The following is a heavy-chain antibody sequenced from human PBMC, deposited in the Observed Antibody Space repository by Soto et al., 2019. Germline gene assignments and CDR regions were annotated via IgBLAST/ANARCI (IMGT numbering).Heavy chain of an antibody. J-gene: IGHJ4*02. CDR3: AKTRGWSSADHDY. V-gene: IGHV3-30*18. CDR2: ISYDGSRK. D-gene: IGHD6-19*01. CDR1: GFTFSSFG. Sequence: QVQLVESGGGVVQPGRSLRLSCAASGFTFSSFGMHWVRQVPGKGLEWVALISYDGSRKYYADSVKGRFTISRDKSKNTLYLQTNSRRVEDTAVYFCAKTRGWSSADHDYWGQGNLVT.